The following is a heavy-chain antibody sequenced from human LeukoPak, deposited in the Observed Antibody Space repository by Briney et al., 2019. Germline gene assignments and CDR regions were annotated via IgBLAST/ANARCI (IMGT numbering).Heavy chain of an antibody. V-gene: IGHV4-39*01. J-gene: IGHJ6*03. CDR3: ARGRRGYSGYRHYYYYMDV. Sequence: SETLSLTCTVSGGSISSSSYYWGWIRQPPGKGLEWIGSIYYSGSTYYNPSLKSRVTISVDTSKNQFSLKLSSVTAADTAVYYCARGRRGYSGYRHYYYYMDVWGKGTTVTVSS. D-gene: IGHD5-12*01. CDR2: IYYSGST. CDR1: GGSISSSSYY.